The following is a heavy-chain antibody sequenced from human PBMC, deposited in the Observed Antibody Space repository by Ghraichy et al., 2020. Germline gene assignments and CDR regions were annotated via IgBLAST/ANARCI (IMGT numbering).Heavy chain of an antibody. J-gene: IGHJ6*02. D-gene: IGHD6-19*01. V-gene: IGHV3-48*04. CDR1: GFTFSSYS. CDR3: ARGVGAVAGHYYHGLDV. Sequence: GALRLSCAASGFTFSSYSMNWVRQAPGKGLEWISFVSSSSNAIYYADSVKGRFTISRDNAKNSLFLQMNNLRADDTALYFCARGVGAVAGHYYHGLDVWGQGTTVTVSS. CDR2: VSSSSNAI.